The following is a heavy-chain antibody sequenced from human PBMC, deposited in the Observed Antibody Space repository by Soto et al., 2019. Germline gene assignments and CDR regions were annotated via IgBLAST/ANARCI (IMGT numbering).Heavy chain of an antibody. V-gene: IGHV3-23*01. CDR3: AKDYYPVATFWWGYYGMDV. D-gene: IGHD5-12*01. CDR2: ISGSGGST. J-gene: IGHJ6*02. Sequence: SGGSLRLSCAASGFTFSSYPMSWVRQAAGKGLEWVSAISGSGGSTYYADSVKGRFTISRDNSKNTLYLQMNSLRAEDTAVYYCAKDYYPVATFWWGYYGMDVWGQGTTVTVSS. CDR1: GFTFSSYP.